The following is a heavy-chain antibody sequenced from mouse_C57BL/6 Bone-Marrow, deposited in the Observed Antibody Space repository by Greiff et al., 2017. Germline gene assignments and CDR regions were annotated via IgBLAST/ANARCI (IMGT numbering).Heavy chain of an antibody. CDR2: IDPSDSYT. CDR1: GYTFTSYW. Sequence: QVQLQQSGAELVMPGASVKLSCKASGYTFTSYWMHWVKQRPGQGLEWIGEIDPSDSYTNYNQKFKGKSTLTVDKSSSTAYMQLSSLTSEDSAVYYCARVYYYDGGYYYAMAYWGQGTSVTVSS. CDR3: ARVYYYDGGYYYAMAY. D-gene: IGHD1-1*01. V-gene: IGHV1-69*01. J-gene: IGHJ4*01.